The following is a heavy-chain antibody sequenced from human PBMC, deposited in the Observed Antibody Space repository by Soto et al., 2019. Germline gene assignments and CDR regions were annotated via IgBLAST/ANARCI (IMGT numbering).Heavy chain of an antibody. CDR3: AKHYYDSSAIFDY. J-gene: IGHJ4*02. V-gene: IGHV3-33*06. Sequence: LRLSCAASGFMFNKFGMHWVRRAPGKGLEWVAIVWYDGNHEFYGDSVKGRFSISRDSSNNTVYLQMNRLRAEDTAVYYCAKHYYDSSAIFDYWGQGTLVTGSS. CDR2: VWYDGNHE. D-gene: IGHD3-22*01. CDR1: GFMFNKFG.